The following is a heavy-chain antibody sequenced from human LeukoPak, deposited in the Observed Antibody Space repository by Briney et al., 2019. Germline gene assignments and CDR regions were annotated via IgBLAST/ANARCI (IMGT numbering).Heavy chain of an antibody. V-gene: IGHV3-21*01. CDR1: GFTFSNYN. Sequence: GGSLRLSCAASGFTFSNYNMNWVRQAPGKAMEWVSSITSSGTYIFYADSVKGRFTISRDNAKNSLYLQMDSLGREDTAVYYCARDPYSGNYGNDYYYYMDVWGKGTTVTISS. J-gene: IGHJ6*03. D-gene: IGHD1-26*01. CDR2: ITSSGTYI. CDR3: ARDPYSGNYGNDYYYYMDV.